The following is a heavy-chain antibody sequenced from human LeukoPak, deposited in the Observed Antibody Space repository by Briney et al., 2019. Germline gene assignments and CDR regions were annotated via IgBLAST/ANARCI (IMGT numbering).Heavy chain of an antibody. D-gene: IGHD4-11*01. CDR1: GGSFSGYY. CDR2: INHSGST. CDR3: ASYSNYTKNNWFDP. Sequence: SETLSLTCAVYGGSFSGYYWSWIRQPPGKGLEWIGEINHSGSTNYNPSLKGRVTISVDTSKNQFSLKLSSVTAADTAVYYCASYSNYTKNNWFDPWGQGTLVTVSS. V-gene: IGHV4-34*01. J-gene: IGHJ5*02.